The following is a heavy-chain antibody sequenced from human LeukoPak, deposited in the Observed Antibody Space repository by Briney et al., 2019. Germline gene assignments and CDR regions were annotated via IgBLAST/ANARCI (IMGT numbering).Heavy chain of an antibody. D-gene: IGHD3-16*02. CDR3: ARSDLMITFGGVIALDY. CDR2: ISAYNGNT. CDR1: GYTFTSYG. V-gene: IGHV1-18*01. J-gene: IGHJ4*02. Sequence: GESLKISCKGSGYTFTSYGISWARQAPGQGLEWMGWISAYNGNTNYAQKLQGRVTMTTDTSTSTAYMELRSLRSDDTAVYYCARSDLMITFGGVIALDYWGQGTLVTVSS.